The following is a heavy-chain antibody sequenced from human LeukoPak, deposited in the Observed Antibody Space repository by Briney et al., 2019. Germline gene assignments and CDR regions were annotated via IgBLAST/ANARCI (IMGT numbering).Heavy chain of an antibody. Sequence: GGSLRLSCAASGFTFSNYGMSWVRQAPGKGLEWVSTISGSGGSTYYVDSVKGRFTISRDNSRNTLDIEMNSLRPEDTAVYYCAKTSQYSSGWFDYWGQGTLVTVSS. V-gene: IGHV3-23*01. D-gene: IGHD6-19*01. CDR2: ISGSGGST. CDR1: GFTFSNYG. J-gene: IGHJ4*02. CDR3: AKTSQYSSGWFDY.